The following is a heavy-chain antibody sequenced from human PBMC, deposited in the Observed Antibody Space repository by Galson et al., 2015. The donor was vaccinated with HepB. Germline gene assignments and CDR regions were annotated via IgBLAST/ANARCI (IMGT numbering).Heavy chain of an antibody. J-gene: IGHJ5*02. CDR1: GFSLSTSGMY. CDR2: IDWDDDK. Sequence: PALVKPTQTLTLTCTFSGFSLSTSGMYVSWIRQPPGKALEWLALIDWDDDKYYSTSLKTRLTISKDTSKNQVVLTMTNMDPVDTATYYCARHFGVVSTFDPWGQGTLVTVSS. CDR3: ARHFGVVSTFDP. D-gene: IGHD3-3*01. V-gene: IGHV2-70*01.